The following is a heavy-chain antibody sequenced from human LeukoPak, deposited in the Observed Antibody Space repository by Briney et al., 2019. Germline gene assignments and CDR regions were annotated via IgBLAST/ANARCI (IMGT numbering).Heavy chain of an antibody. D-gene: IGHD2-2*01. CDR1: GVSISDGRYY. CDR3: ATPYCSSISCLDVFNM. CDR2: KYYTGSA. V-gene: IGHV4-31*03. J-gene: IGHJ3*02. Sequence: SETLSLTCNVSGVSISDGRYYWTWIRQHPAKGLEWIGYKYYTGSAKYNPSLKSRLTISVDTSKNQFSLQLSSVTAADTATYYCATPYCSSISCLDVFNMWGQGTRVTVSS.